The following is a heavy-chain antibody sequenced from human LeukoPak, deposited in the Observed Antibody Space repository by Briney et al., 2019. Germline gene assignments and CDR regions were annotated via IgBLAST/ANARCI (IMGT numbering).Heavy chain of an antibody. CDR3: ASVYDSSGFYPF. J-gene: IGHJ4*02. CDR2: INHSGST. Sequence: GSLRLSCAASGFTFSSSAMNWVRQPPGNGLEWIGEINHSGSTNYNPSLKSRVTISVDTSKNQFSLKLSSVTAADTAVYYCASVYDSSGFYPFWGQGTLVTVSS. D-gene: IGHD3-22*01. CDR1: GFTFSSSA. V-gene: IGHV4-34*01.